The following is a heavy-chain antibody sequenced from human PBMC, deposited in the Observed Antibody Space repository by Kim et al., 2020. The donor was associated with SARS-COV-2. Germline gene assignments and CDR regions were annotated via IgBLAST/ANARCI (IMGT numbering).Heavy chain of an antibody. D-gene: IGHD3-10*01. J-gene: IGHJ3*02. CDR1: GGSISSSSYY. Sequence: SETLSLTCTVSGGSISSSSYYWGWIRQPPGKGLEWIGSIYYSGSTYYNQSLKSRVTISVDTSKNQFSLKLSSVTAADTAVYYCARLGGILDAFDIWGQGT. V-gene: IGHV4-39*01. CDR3: ARLGGILDAFDI. CDR2: IYYSGST.